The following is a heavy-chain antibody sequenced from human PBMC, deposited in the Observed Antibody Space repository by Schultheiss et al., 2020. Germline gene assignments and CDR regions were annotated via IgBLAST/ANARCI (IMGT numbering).Heavy chain of an antibody. CDR1: GGSISSSNW. CDR2: INHSGST. V-gene: IGHV4-4*02. Sequence: SETLSLTCAVSGGSISSSNWWSWVRQPPGKGLEWIGEINHSGSTNYNPSLKSRVTISVDTSKNQFSLKLSSVTAADTAVYYCARGSVYCSSTSCYDVIDYLGQGTLVTVSS. D-gene: IGHD2-2*01. CDR3: ARGSVYCSSTSCYDVIDY. J-gene: IGHJ4*02.